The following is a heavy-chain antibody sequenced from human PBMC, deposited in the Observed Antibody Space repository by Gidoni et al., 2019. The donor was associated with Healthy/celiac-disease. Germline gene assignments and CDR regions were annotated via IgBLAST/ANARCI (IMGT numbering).Heavy chain of an antibody. CDR1: GYTFTSYY. CDR2: INPSGCST. CDR3: ATLGATTFDY. V-gene: IGHV1-46*01. Sequence: QVQLVQSGAEVKKPGASVKVSCKASGYTFTSYYMHWVRQATGQGLEWKGIINPSGCSTSYAQKFQVRVTMTRDTSTSTVYMELSSLRSEDTAVYYCATLGATTFDYWGQGTLVTVSS. D-gene: IGHD1-26*01. J-gene: IGHJ4*02.